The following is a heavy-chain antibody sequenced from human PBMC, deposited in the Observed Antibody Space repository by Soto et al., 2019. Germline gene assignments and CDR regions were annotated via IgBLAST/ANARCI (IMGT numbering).Heavy chain of an antibody. CDR3: ARDFSYQRFDH. D-gene: IGHD3-16*02. CDR2: MNQDGSEI. Sequence: GGSLRLSCVASGFTFSSFWMCWIRQTPGKGLEWVTNMNQDGSEIAYADSVRGRFTVSRDNAKNSVYLQMNSLTVEDTALYFCARDFSYQRFDHWGQGALVTVSS. J-gene: IGHJ4*02. CDR1: GFTFSSFW. V-gene: IGHV3-7*01.